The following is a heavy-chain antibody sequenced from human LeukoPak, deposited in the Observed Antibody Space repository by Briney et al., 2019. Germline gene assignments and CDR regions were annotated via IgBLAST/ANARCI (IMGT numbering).Heavy chain of an antibody. Sequence: APVKVSCKASGYTFTSYGISWVRQAPGQGLEWMGWISAYNGNTNYAQKLQGRVTMTTDTSTSTAYMELSSLRSEDTAVYYCAANWNDAGNWFDPWGQGTLVTVSS. V-gene: IGHV1-18*01. D-gene: IGHD1-1*01. CDR2: ISAYNGNT. CDR1: GYTFTSYG. CDR3: AANWNDAGNWFDP. J-gene: IGHJ5*02.